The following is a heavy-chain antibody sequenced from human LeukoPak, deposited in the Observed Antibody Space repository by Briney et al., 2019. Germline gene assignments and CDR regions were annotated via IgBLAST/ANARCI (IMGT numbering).Heavy chain of an antibody. Sequence: SETLSLTCAVYGGSFSGYYWSWIRQPPGKGLEWIGEINHSGSTNYNPSLKSRVTISVDTSKNQFPLKLSSVTAADTAVYYCARGVDTAMVTRGSFDYWGQGTLVTVSS. CDR1: GGSFSGYY. D-gene: IGHD5-18*01. J-gene: IGHJ4*02. CDR2: INHSGST. CDR3: ARGVDTAMVTRGSFDY. V-gene: IGHV4-34*01.